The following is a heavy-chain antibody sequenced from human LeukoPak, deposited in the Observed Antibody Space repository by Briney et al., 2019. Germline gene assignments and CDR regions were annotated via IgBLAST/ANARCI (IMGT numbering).Heavy chain of an antibody. J-gene: IGHJ4*02. CDR3: ARGGQPPG. Sequence: GASVKVSCKASGYTFTGSYIHWVRQAPGQGLEWMGRLSTNNGATNYTQKFQGRVTMTRDTSITTAYMELTRLTSDDAAVYYCARGGQPPGWGQGTLDTVSS. CDR2: LSTNNGAT. D-gene: IGHD5-12*01. V-gene: IGHV1-2*06. CDR1: GYTFTGSY.